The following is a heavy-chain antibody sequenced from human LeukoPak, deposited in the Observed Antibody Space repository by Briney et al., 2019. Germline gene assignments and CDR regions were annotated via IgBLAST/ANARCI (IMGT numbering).Heavy chain of an antibody. D-gene: IGHD1-26*01. CDR1: GGSFSDYY. Sequence: SETLSLTCAVYGGSFSDYYWTWIRQPPGKGLEWIGSIYYSGSTYYNPSLKSRVTISADTSKNQSSLNLSSVTAADTAVYYCARLWGATHFDYWGQGTLVTVSS. J-gene: IGHJ4*02. CDR2: IYYSGST. V-gene: IGHV4-34*01. CDR3: ARLWGATHFDY.